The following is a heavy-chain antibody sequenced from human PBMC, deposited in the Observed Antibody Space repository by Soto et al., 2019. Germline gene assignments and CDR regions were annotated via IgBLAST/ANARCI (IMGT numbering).Heavy chain of an antibody. CDR3: ARGRDY. V-gene: IGHV4-34*01. CDR2: INHSGRT. CDR1: GGSFSPFY. J-gene: IGHJ4*02. Sequence: QVQLQQWGAGLLKPSETLSLTCAVYGGSFSPFYWSWIRQPPGKGLEWIGEINHSGRTNYNPSLTSRVTISLATSKNQFSLKLSSVTATDTAMYYCARGRDYWGQGTLVTVSS.